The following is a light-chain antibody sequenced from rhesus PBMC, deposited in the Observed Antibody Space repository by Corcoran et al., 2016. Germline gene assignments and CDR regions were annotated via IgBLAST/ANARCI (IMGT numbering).Light chain of an antibody. J-gene: IGKJ4*01. Sequence: DIQMTQSPSSLSASVGDKVTITCRASQGISNALAWYQQKPWKAPKLLIYAASTLQSGVPSRFSGSVSGTEFTPTISSLQPEDFAVYYCQQRNSYPLTFGGGTKVEIK. CDR3: QQRNSYPLT. V-gene: IGKV1-33*01. CDR2: AAS. CDR1: QGISNA.